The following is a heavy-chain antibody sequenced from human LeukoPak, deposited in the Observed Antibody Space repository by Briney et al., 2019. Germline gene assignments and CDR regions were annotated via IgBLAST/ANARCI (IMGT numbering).Heavy chain of an antibody. V-gene: IGHV3-66*01. CDR3: VTTVMVRGVIRPY. D-gene: IGHD3-10*01. CDR2: IYNVGST. CDR1: FCIHKCNY. Sequence: RGSLRLSHSACFCIHKCNYNSCCRQAPGKGLEWVSVIYNVGSTFYADSVKGRFTISRDSSKNALFLQMNSPKAEDTAVYYCVTTVMVRGVIRPYWGQGTLVTVSS. J-gene: IGHJ4*02.